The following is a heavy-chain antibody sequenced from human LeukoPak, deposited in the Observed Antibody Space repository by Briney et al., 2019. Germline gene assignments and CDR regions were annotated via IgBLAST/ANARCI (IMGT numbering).Heavy chain of an antibody. V-gene: IGHV3-30*18. CDR3: AKDLVVVTATPDWFDP. CDR2: ISYDGSNK. Sequence: GRSLRLSCAASGFTFSSYGMHWVRQAPGKGLEWVAVISYDGSNKYYADSVKGRFTISRDNSKNTLYLQMNSLRAEDTAVYYCAKDLVVVTATPDWFDPWGQGTLVTVSS. J-gene: IGHJ5*02. D-gene: IGHD2-21*02. CDR1: GFTFSSYG.